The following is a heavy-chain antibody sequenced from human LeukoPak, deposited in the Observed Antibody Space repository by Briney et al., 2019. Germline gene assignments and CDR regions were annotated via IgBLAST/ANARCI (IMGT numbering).Heavy chain of an antibody. V-gene: IGHV3-53*01. CDR1: GFSVRSTY. D-gene: IGHD1-1*01. J-gene: IGHJ4*02. CDR3: ARGYMNWVSAPDY. Sequence: GGSLRLSCAASGFSVRSTYMSWVRQAPGKGLEWVSVIHTDDNTYYADSVKGRFTTSRDNSKNTLYLQMNSLRAEDTAFYYCARGYMNWVSAPDYWGQGTLVSVSS. CDR2: IHTDDNT.